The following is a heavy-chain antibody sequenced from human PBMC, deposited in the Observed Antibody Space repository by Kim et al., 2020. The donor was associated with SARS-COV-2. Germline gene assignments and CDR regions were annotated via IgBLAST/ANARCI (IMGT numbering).Heavy chain of an antibody. V-gene: IGHV3-23*01. CDR3: AKFREFWD. CDR2: GST. D-gene: IGHD3-16*01. J-gene: IGHJ4*02. Sequence: GSTYYADSVKGRFTISRDNSKNTLYLQMNSLRAEDTAVYYCAKFREFWDWGQGTLVTVSS.